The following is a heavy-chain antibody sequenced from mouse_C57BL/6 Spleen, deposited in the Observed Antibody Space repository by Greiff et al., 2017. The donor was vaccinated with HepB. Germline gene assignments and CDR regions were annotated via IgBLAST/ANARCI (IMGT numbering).Heavy chain of an antibody. D-gene: IGHD2-3*01. CDR2: ISSGSSTI. CDR1: GFTFSDYG. J-gene: IGHJ3*01. Sequence: EVKLVESGGGLVKPGGSLKLSCAASGFTFSDYGMHWVRQAPEKGLEWVAYISSGSSTIYYADTVKGRFTISRDNAKNTLFLQMTSLRSEDTAMYYCANLYDVYRGFAYWGQGTLVTVSA. CDR3: ANLYDVYRGFAY. V-gene: IGHV5-17*01.